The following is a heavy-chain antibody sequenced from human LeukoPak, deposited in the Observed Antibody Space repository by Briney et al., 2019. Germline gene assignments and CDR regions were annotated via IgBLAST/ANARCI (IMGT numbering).Heavy chain of an antibody. V-gene: IGHV3-9*01. Sequence: GGSLRLSCAAAGFTFDDYAMHWVRQAPGKGLEWVSGISWNSGSIGYADSVKGRFTISRDNAKTSLYLQMNSLRAEDTAVYYCAELGITMIGGVWGKGTTVTISS. J-gene: IGHJ6*04. CDR3: AELGITMIGGV. CDR2: ISWNSGSI. D-gene: IGHD3-10*02. CDR1: GFTFDDYA.